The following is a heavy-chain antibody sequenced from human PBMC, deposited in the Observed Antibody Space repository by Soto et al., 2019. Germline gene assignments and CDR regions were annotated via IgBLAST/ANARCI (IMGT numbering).Heavy chain of an antibody. J-gene: IGHJ3*02. CDR2: IIPIFGTA. Sequence: SVKVSCKASGGTFSSYAISWVRQAPGQGPEWMGGIIPIFGTANYAQKFQGRVTITADESTSTAYMELSSLRSEDTAVYYCARGQPVYDYVWGSYRSDAFDIWGQGTMVTVSS. CDR1: GGTFSSYA. CDR3: ARGQPVYDYVWGSYRSDAFDI. D-gene: IGHD3-16*02. V-gene: IGHV1-69*13.